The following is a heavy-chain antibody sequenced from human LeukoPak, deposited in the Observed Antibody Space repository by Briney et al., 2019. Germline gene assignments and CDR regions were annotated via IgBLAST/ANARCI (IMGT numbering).Heavy chain of an antibody. CDR1: GFTVAANY. J-gene: IGHJ4*02. Sequence: GGSLRLSCAVSGFTVAANYMTWVRQAPGKGLEWVSVFYSGGSAYYADSVKGRFTISRDNSENTLNLQMNSLRAEDTAIYYCAKARAGDITAAFNYWGQGTLVTVSS. CDR2: FYSGGSA. CDR3: AKARAGDITAAFNY. V-gene: IGHV3-53*01. D-gene: IGHD6-13*01.